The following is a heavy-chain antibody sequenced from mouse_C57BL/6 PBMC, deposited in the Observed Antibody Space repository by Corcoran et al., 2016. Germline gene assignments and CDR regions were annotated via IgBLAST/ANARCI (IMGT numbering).Heavy chain of an antibody. J-gene: IGHJ3*01. CDR1: GYTFTTYG. D-gene: IGHD4-1*01. CDR3: ARLLGRVAY. Sequence: QIQLVQSGPELKKPGETVKISCKASGYTFTTYGMSWVKQAPGKGLKWMGWTNTYSGVPTYADDFKGRFAFSLETSASTAYLQINNLKNEDTATYFCARLLGRVAYWGQGTLVTVSA. CDR2: TNTYSGVP. V-gene: IGHV9-3*01.